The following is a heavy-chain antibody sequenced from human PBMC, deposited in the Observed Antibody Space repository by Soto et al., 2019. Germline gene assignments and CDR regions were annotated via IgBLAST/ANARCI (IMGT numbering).Heavy chain of an antibody. CDR3: ASDGPTPYYYGSGTALDY. V-gene: IGHV3-33*01. CDR1: GFTFSSYG. CDR2: IWYDGSNK. D-gene: IGHD3-10*01. Sequence: QVQLVESGGGVVQPGRSLRLSCAASGFTFSSYGMHWVRQAPGKGLEWVAVIWYDGSNKYYADSVKGRFTISRDNSKNTLYLQMNSLRAEDTAVYYCASDGPTPYYYGSGTALDYWGQGTLVTVSS. J-gene: IGHJ4*02.